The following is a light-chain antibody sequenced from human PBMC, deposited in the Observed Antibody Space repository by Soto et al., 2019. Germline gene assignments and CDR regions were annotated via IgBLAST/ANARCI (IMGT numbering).Light chain of an antibody. Sequence: EIVLTQSPDTLSLSPGERATFSCRASQSVSRKYLGWYQQKPGQAPRLLIHGASSRATGIPDRFSGSGSGTDFTLTISRLEPEDFAVYYCQQYARSPITFGQGTRLEIK. CDR3: QQYARSPIT. V-gene: IGKV3-20*01. CDR1: QSVSRKY. CDR2: GAS. J-gene: IGKJ5*01.